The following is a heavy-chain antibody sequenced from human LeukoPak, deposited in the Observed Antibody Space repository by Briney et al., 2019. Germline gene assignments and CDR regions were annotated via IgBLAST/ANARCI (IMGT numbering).Heavy chain of an antibody. J-gene: IGHJ4*02. CDR1: GYTFTSYG. D-gene: IGHD2-15*01. CDR2: ISAYNGNT. V-gene: IGHV1-18*01. Sequence: AASVKVSCKASGYTFTSYGISWVRQAPGQGLEWMGWISAYNGNTNYAQKLQGRVTMTTDTSTSTAYMELRSLRSDDTAVYYCARVSRVVAATLIPAVYWGQGTLVTVSS. CDR3: ARVSRVVAATLIPAVY.